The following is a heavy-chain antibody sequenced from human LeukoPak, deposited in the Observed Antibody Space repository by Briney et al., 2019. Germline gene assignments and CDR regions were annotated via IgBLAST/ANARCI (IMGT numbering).Heavy chain of an antibody. CDR1: GFTFSSYA. V-gene: IGHV3-30*04. J-gene: IGHJ4*02. CDR2: ISYDGSNK. Sequence: GGSLRLSCAASGFTFSSYAMHWVRQAPGKGLEWVAVISYDGSNKYYADSVKGRFTISRDNSKNTLYLQMNSLRAEDTAVYYCARDPLGYCTNGVCYGPAIAFDYWGQGTLVTVSS. CDR3: ARDPLGYCTNGVCYGPAIAFDY. D-gene: IGHD2-8*01.